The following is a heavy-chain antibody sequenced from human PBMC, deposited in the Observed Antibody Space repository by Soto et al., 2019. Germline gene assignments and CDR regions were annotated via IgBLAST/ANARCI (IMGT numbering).Heavy chain of an antibody. D-gene: IGHD6-19*01. CDR3: RSSSRYSTDV. Sequence: QLQLQESGPGLVKPSKTLSLSCTVSGGSITSSFYWGWIRQPPGKGLEWIGSIYGTGNTYYNPSLKGRVTISADTSKNQFSPNLISVTAADTAVYYCRSSSRYSTDVWGQGATVTVSS. V-gene: IGHV4-39*01. CDR2: IYGTGNT. CDR1: GGSITSSFY. J-gene: IGHJ6*02.